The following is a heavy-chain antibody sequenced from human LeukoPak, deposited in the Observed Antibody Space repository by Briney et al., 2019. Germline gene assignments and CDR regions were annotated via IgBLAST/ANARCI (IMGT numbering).Heavy chain of an antibody. V-gene: IGHV3-7*01. D-gene: IGHD3-22*01. CDR3: ARGTEHSGYYYWYFDL. J-gene: IGHJ2*01. CDR2: IQQDGSDK. CDR1: GFTFSSSW. Sequence: PGGSLRLSCAASGFTFSSSWMSWVRQAPGKGLEWVANIQQDGSDKYYVDSVKGRFTISRDNAKNSLYLQMNSLRAEDTAVYYCARGTEHSGYYYWYFDLWGRGTLVTVSS.